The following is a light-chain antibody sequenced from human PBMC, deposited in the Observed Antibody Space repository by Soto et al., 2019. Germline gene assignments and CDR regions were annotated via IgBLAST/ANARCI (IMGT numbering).Light chain of an antibody. J-gene: IGKJ2*01. CDR1: QSVSSN. V-gene: IGKV3-15*01. CDR3: QQYNNWPPYT. Sequence: EIVMTQSPATLSVSPGERATLSCRASQSVSSNLAWYQQKPGQPPRLLIYGASTRATGIPARFSGSGSETEFTLTISSLQSEDFAVYYCQQYNNWPPYTFGQGTKLEIK. CDR2: GAS.